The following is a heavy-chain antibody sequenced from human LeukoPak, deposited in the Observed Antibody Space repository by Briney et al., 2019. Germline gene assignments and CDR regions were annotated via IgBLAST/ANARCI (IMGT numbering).Heavy chain of an antibody. Sequence: GGSLRLSCAASGFTFSSYAMHWVRQAPGKGLEWVAVISYDGSNKYYADSVKGRFTISRDNSKNTLYLQMDSLRAEDTAVYYCARGKYQLLDYYYYGMDVWGQGTTVTVSS. CDR2: ISYDGSNK. J-gene: IGHJ6*02. CDR1: GFTFSSYA. D-gene: IGHD2-2*01. CDR3: ARGKYQLLDYYYYGMDV. V-gene: IGHV3-30-3*01.